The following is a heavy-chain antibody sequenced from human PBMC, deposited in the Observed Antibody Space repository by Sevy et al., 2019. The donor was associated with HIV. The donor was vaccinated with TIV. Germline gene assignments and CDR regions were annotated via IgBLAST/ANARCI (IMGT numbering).Heavy chain of an antibody. CDR1: GGSFSSYY. J-gene: IGHJ4*02. D-gene: IGHD3-10*01. Sequence: SETLSLTCTVSGGSFSSYYWSWIRQPPGKGLEWIGYIYYNGSTNSNPSLRGRVTISAHTSKNQLPLKLKSATTADTAMYYCARGKVLFDYWSQGTLVTVSS. V-gene: IGHV4-59*01. CDR3: ARGKVLFDY. CDR2: IYYNGST.